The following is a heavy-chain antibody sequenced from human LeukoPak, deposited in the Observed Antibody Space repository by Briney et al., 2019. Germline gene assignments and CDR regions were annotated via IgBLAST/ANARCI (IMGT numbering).Heavy chain of an antibody. CDR3: TTSGNYFGDY. Sequence: PGGPLRLSCAASGFTFSLYAMTWVRQAPGAGLDWVSSITDSGGSTYYADSVKGRFTISRDNYKNTLYLKMNSLRAEDTAVYYCTTSGNYFGDYWGQGTPVTVSS. J-gene: IGHJ4*02. CDR1: GFTFSLYA. V-gene: IGHV3-23*01. CDR2: ITDSGGST. D-gene: IGHD1-26*01.